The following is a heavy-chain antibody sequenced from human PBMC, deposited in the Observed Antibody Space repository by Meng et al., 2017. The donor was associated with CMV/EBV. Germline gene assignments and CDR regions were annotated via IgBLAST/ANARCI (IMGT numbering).Heavy chain of an antibody. D-gene: IGHD3-22*01. V-gene: IGHV4-4*07. CDR1: GGFFSGFF. Sequence: RRRGLGPGLVKPSETLSLPGSVSGGFFSGFFWTWIRQPAGKGLEWIGRIYSTGGTNYNPSFESRVTISLDGSNNQFSLKLNSVTAADTAIYYCARERGDDSGYNFDSWGQGTLVTVSS. CDR2: IYSTGGT. J-gene: IGHJ4*02. CDR3: ARERGDDSGYNFDS.